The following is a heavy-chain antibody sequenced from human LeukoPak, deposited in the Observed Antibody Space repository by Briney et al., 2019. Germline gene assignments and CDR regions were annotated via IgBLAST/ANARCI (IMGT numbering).Heavy chain of an antibody. CDR3: ASNWNQYYMDV. J-gene: IGHJ6*03. V-gene: IGHV3-48*01. CDR1: GFTFSSYS. D-gene: IGHD1-1*01. CDR2: ISSSSSTI. Sequence: GGSLRLSCAASGFTFSSYSMNWVRQAPGKGLEWVSYISSSSSTIYYADSVKGRFTISRDNAKNSLYLQMNSLRAEDTAVYYCASNWNQYYMDVWGKGTTVTVSS.